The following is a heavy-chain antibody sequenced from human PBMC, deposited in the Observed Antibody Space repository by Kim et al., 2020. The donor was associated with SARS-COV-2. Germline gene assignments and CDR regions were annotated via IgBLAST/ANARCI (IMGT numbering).Heavy chain of an antibody. V-gene: IGHV4-59*01. CDR3: ARFISWFYAAAGTSNYFDY. D-gene: IGHD6-13*01. J-gene: IGHJ4*02. CDR1: GGSISSYF. Sequence: SETLSLTCTVSGGSISSYFWSLIRQPPGKGLEWIGYIYYSGSTNYNPSLKNRVTISLDTSKNQFSLKLSSVTAADTAVYYCARFISWFYAAAGTSNYFDYWGQGTLVTVSS. CDR2: IYYSGST.